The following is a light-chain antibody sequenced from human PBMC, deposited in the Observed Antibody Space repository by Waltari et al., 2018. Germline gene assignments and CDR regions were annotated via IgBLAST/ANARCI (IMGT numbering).Light chain of an antibody. CDR3: SSYTDSSPWV. CDR2: DVG. Sequence: QSALTQPASVSGSPGQSITISCTGTSSDVGGYNYVSWYQQHPGKAPKLIIYDVGNRPSGVSNRFSGSKSGNTASLTISGLQSDDEANYYCSSYTDSSPWVFGGGTKLTVL. V-gene: IGLV2-14*03. J-gene: IGLJ3*02. CDR1: SSDVGGYNY.